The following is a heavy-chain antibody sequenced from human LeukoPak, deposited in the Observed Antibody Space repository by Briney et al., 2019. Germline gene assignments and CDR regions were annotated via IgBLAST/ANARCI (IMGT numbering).Heavy chain of an antibody. Sequence: GSLRLSCAASGFTFSSYGMHWVRQAPGKGLEWVAVISYDGSNKYYADSVKGRFTISRDNSKNTLYLQMNSLRAEDTAVYYCARDLDYGGKGGHFDYWGQGTLVTVSS. CDR1: GFTFSSYG. D-gene: IGHD4-23*01. CDR2: ISYDGSNK. CDR3: ARDLDYGGKGGHFDY. V-gene: IGHV3-30*03. J-gene: IGHJ4*02.